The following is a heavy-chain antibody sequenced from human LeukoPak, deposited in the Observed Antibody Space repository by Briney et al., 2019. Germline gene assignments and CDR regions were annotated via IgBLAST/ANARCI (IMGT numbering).Heavy chain of an antibody. D-gene: IGHD3-22*01. CDR3: ARTPDYYDSSGFNWFDP. V-gene: IGHV4-4*07. CDR1: GGSISSYY. J-gene: IGHJ5*02. Sequence: PSETLSPTCTVSGGSISSYYWSWIRQPAGKGLEWIGRIYTSGSTNYNPSLKSRVTMSVDTSKNQFSLKLSSVTAADTAVYYCARTPDYYDSSGFNWFDPWGQGTLVTVSS. CDR2: IYTSGST.